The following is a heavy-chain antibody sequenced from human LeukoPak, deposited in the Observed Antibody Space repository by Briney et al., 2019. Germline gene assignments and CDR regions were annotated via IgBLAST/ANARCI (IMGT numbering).Heavy chain of an antibody. D-gene: IGHD2-15*01. CDR3: AKDRGGGNLDFDY. V-gene: IGHV3-23*01. CDR1: GFTFSSYA. J-gene: IGHJ4*02. CDR2: ISGSGGRT. Sequence: PGGSLRLSCAASGFTFSSYAMTWARQAPGKGLEWVSVISGSGGRTYYADSVKGRFTISRDNSKNTLYLQMSSLRAEDTAVYYCAKDRGGGNLDFDYWGQGTLVTVSS.